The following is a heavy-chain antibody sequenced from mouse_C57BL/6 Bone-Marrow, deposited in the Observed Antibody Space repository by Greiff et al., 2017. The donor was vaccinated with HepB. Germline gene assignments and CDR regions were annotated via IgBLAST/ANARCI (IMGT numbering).Heavy chain of an antibody. Sequence: VQLQQPGAELVKPGASVKLSCKASGYTFTSYWMHWVKQRPGRGLEWIGRIDPNSGGTKDNEKFKSKATLTVDKPSSTAYMQLSSLTSEDSAVYYCAKAVVARYWYFDVWGTGTTVTVSS. J-gene: IGHJ1*03. CDR1: GYTFTSYW. CDR3: AKAVVARYWYFDV. D-gene: IGHD1-1*01. V-gene: IGHV1-72*01. CDR2: IDPNSGGT.